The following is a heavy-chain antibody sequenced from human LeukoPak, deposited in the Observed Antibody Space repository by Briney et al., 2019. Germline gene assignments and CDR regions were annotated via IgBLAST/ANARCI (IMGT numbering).Heavy chain of an antibody. Sequence: ASVKVSCKTSGFSFTSYDMNWVRQASGQGLEWMGGMNPRTGNADYAKKFQGRVTMTSNTSITTAYMELSSLKSDDTAVYYCARWWDLRNFDFWGQGTLVTVSS. J-gene: IGHJ4*02. V-gene: IGHV1-8*01. CDR2: MNPRTGNA. CDR3: ARWWDLRNFDF. D-gene: IGHD1-26*01. CDR1: GFSFTSYD.